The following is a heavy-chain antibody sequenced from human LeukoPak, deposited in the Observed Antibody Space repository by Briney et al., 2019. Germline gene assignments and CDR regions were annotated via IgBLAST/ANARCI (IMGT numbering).Heavy chain of an antibody. V-gene: IGHV5-51*01. J-gene: IGHJ4*02. CDR2: IYPRDSDA. CDR3: AKVRPSSSSDY. D-gene: IGHD6-13*01. CDR1: GYSFTSYW. Sequence: PGESLKISCKASGYSFTSYWIAWVRQMPGQGLEWMGVIYPRDSDAKYSPSFQGQVTISADKSINTAYLQWSSLKASDTAMYYCAKVRPSSSSDYWGQGTLVTVSS.